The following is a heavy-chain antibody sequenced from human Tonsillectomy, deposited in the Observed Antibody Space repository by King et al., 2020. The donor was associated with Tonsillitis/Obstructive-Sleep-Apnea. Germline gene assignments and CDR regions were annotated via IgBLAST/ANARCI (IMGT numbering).Heavy chain of an antibody. Sequence: QLVQSGGGLVKPGGSLRLSCAASGFTFSTYSMNWVRQAPGKGLEWVSSISSSSSYIYYADSVKGRFTISRDHDKNSLYLQMNSPRAEDTAVYYCARDPTTVTTVYYYYYMDVWGKGTTVTVSS. CDR3: ARDPTTVTTVYYYYYMDV. J-gene: IGHJ6*03. D-gene: IGHD4-17*01. V-gene: IGHV3-21*01. CDR1: GFTFSTYS. CDR2: ISSSSSYI.